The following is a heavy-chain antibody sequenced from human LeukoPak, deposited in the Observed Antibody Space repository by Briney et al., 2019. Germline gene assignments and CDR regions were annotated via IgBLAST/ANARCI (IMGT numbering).Heavy chain of an antibody. J-gene: IGHJ6*04. CDR3: AELGITMIGGV. D-gene: IGHD3-10*02. CDR1: GFTFSSYA. Sequence: GGSLRLSCAASGFTFSSYAMHWVRQAPGKGLEWVAFIRSDGSYKYYADSVKGRFTISRDNSKNTLYVQMNSLRAEDTAVYYCAELGITMIGGVWGKGTTVTISS. CDR2: IRSDGSYK. V-gene: IGHV3-30*04.